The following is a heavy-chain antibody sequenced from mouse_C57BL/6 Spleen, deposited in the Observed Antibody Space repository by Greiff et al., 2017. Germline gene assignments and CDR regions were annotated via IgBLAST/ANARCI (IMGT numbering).Heavy chain of an antibody. CDR3: ASPSIYYDYDVGAMDY. Sequence: VQLQQSGPELVKPGASVKISCKASGYSFTGYYMNWVKQSPEKSLEWIGEINPSTGGTTYNQKFKAKATLTVDKSSSTAYMQLKSLTSEDSAVYYCASPSIYYDYDVGAMDYWGQGTSVTVSS. V-gene: IGHV1-42*01. J-gene: IGHJ4*01. CDR2: INPSTGGT. D-gene: IGHD2-4*01. CDR1: GYSFTGYY.